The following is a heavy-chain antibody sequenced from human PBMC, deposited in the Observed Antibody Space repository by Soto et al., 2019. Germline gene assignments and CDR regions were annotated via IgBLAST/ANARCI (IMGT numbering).Heavy chain of an antibody. Sequence: ASVKVSCKASGYTFTSYYIHWVRQAPGQGLEWMGIFNPTGDTASYAQKLQGRVTMTRDTSTGTAYMELGSLRSEDTAVYYCAKGFRGYSFYGMDVWGQGTTVTVSS. CDR1: GYTFTSYY. J-gene: IGHJ6*02. CDR3: AKGFRGYSFYGMDV. D-gene: IGHD5-18*01. V-gene: IGHV1-46*01. CDR2: FNPTGDTA.